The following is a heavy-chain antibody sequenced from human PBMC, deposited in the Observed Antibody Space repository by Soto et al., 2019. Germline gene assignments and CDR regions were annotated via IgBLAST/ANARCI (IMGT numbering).Heavy chain of an antibody. CDR1: GGSISSSSYY. CDR2: IYYSGST. J-gene: IGHJ6*02. D-gene: IGHD3-10*01. CDR3: ATQVGTYYYGSGPGL. Sequence: PSETLSLTCSVSGGSISSSSYYWGWIRQPPGKGLEWIGSIYYSGSTHYNPSLKSRVTTSVDTSKNQFSLKLSSVTAADTAVYYCATQVGTYYYGSGPGLWGQGTTVT. V-gene: IGHV4-39*01.